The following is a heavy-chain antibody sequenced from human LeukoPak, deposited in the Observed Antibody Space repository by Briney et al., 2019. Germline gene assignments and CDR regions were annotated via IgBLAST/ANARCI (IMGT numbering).Heavy chain of an antibody. J-gene: IGHJ4*02. CDR2: ISYDGSNK. D-gene: IGHD6-19*01. CDR3: AREAPSYGSGWWWAE. CDR1: GFTFSSYA. Sequence: PGGSLRLSCAASGFTFSSYAMHWVRQAPGEGLEWVAVISYDGSNKYYADSVKGRFTISRDNSKNTLYLQMNSLRAEDTAVYYCAREAPSYGSGWWWAEWGQGTLVTASS. V-gene: IGHV3-30-3*01.